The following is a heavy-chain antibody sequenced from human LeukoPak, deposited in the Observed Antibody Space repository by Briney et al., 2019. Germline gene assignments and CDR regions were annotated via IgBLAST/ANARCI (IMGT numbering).Heavy chain of an antibody. D-gene: IGHD3-16*01. V-gene: IGHV4-34*01. CDR2: INHSGST. J-gene: IGHJ6*03. CDR1: GGSISTYY. Sequence: KSSETLSLTCTVSGGSISTYYWSWIRQPPGKGLEWIGEINHSGSTNYNPSLKSRVTISVDTSKNQFSLKLSSVTAADTAVYYCARGRNYGHYYYYMDVWGKGTTVTVSS. CDR3: ARGRNYGHYYYYMDV.